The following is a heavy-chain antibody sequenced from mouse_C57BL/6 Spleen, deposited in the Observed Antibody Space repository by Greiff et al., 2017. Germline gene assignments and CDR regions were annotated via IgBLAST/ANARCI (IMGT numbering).Heavy chain of an antibody. V-gene: IGHV5-4*01. J-gene: IGHJ3*01. CDR1: GFTFSSYA. CDR3: ARDLSYGSSYWFAY. Sequence: EVQGVESGGGLVKPGGSLKLSCAASGFTFSSYAMSWVRQTPEKRLEWVATISDGGSYTYYPDNVKGRFTISRDNAKNNLYLQMSHLKSEDTAMXYCARDLSYGSSYWFAYWGQGTLVTVSA. D-gene: IGHD1-1*01. CDR2: ISDGGSYT.